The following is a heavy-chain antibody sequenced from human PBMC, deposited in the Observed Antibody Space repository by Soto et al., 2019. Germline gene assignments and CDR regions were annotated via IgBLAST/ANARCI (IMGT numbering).Heavy chain of an antibody. CDR3: ASNIVATITSLGAFDI. CDR1: GGSFSGYY. J-gene: IGHJ3*02. Sequence: SETLSLTCAVYGGSFSGYYWSWIRQPPGKGLELIGEINHSGSTNYNPSLKSRVTISVDTSKNQFSLKLSSVTAADTAVYYCASNIVATITSLGAFDIWGQGTMVTVSS. V-gene: IGHV4-34*01. CDR2: INHSGST. D-gene: IGHD5-12*01.